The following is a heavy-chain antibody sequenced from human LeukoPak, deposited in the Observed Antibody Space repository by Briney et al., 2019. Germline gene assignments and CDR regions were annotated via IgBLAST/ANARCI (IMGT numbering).Heavy chain of an antibody. V-gene: IGHV4-4*07. Sequence: PSETLSLTCTVSGGAISSYYWSWSRRPAGKGLEGIGRIDTSGSTNYNPSLKRRVTMSVDTSKNQFSLKLSSVTAADTAVYYCARARGYSSSSPFDPWGQGTLVTVSS. J-gene: IGHJ5*02. CDR1: GGAISSYY. CDR3: ARARGYSSSSPFDP. D-gene: IGHD6-13*01. CDR2: IDTSGST.